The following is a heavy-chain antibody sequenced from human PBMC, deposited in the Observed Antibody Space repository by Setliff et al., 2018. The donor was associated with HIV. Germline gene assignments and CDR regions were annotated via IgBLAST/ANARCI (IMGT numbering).Heavy chain of an antibody. D-gene: IGHD2-21*01. CDR1: GFIFSDSW. CDR2: IYTDDSNT. J-gene: IGHJ3*02. V-gene: IGHV3-23*03. CDR3: AKHFLLWSNAFHI. Sequence: SGGSLGLSCGASGFIFSDSWMTWVRQAPGKGLEWVAIIYTDDSNTYYAESVKGRFTISRDNSKNTLYLQMNSLRTEDTAVYYCAKHFLLWSNAFHIWGQGTMVTVSS.